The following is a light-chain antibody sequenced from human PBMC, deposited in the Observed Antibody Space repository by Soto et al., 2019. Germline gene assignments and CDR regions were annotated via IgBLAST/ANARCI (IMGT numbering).Light chain of an antibody. CDR3: QHFYNLPYT. Sequence: DLPMTQSPSSLSASVGNRVTIACHASQDIDKTLNWYQQKAGKAPKLLIYSASNLETGVPSRFSGSGSGTHFTLTISSLQPEDIAAYYCQHFYNLPYTVGQGTKLEIK. CDR1: QDIDKT. J-gene: IGKJ2*01. V-gene: IGKV1-33*01. CDR2: SAS.